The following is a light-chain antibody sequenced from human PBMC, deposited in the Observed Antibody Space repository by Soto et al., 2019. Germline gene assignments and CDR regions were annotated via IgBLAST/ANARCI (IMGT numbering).Light chain of an antibody. J-gene: IGKJ1*01. CDR1: QSVSSSY. CDR2: GAS. CDR3: QQSGSSPPTWA. V-gene: IGKV3-20*01. Sequence: EIVLTQSPGTLSLSPGEKATLSFRASQSVSSSYLAWYQQKPGQAPRLLIYGASSRATGIPDRFSGSGSGTDFTLIICRVEPEDFAVYYCQQSGSSPPTWAFGQGTKVDIK.